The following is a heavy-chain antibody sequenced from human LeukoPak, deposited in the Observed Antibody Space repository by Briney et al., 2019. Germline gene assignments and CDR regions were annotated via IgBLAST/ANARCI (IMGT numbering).Heavy chain of an antibody. CDR3: ARVSLYGSGSYGDY. J-gene: IGHJ4*02. CDR1: GFTFSSYD. D-gene: IGHD3-10*01. V-gene: IGHV3-21*01. CDR2: ISSSSSYI. Sequence: GGSLRLSCAASGFTFSSYDMNWVRQAPGKGLEWVSSISSSSSYIYYADSVKGRFTISRDNAKNSLYLQMNSLRAEDTAVYFCARVSLYGSGSYGDYWGQGTLVTVSS.